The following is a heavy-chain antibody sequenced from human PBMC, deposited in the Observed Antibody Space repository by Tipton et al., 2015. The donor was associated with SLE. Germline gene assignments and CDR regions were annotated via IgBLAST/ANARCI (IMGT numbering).Heavy chain of an antibody. Sequence: TLSLTCAVYGGSFSGYYWSWIRQPPGKGLEWIGSIYYSGSTNYNPSLKSRVTISVDTSKNQFSLKLSSVTAADTAVYYCARGNTAMENWGQGTLVTVSS. J-gene: IGHJ4*02. CDR2: IYYSGST. V-gene: IGHV4-34*01. CDR1: GGSFSGYY. D-gene: IGHD5-18*01. CDR3: ARGNTAMEN.